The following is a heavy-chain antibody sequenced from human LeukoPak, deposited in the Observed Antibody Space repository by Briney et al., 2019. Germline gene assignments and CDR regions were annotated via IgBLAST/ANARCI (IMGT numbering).Heavy chain of an antibody. J-gene: IGHJ4*02. CDR1: GLTVSSNY. V-gene: IGHV3-66*04. Sequence: GGSLRLSCAASGLTVSSNYMTRVRQAPGKGLEWVSVIYSGGNTYYADSVEGRFTISRDNSRNTLYLQMNSLRAEDTAVYYCAKHSGGYSYGYHFDYWGQGTLVTVSS. CDR2: IYSGGNT. D-gene: IGHD5-18*01. CDR3: AKHSGGYSYGYHFDY.